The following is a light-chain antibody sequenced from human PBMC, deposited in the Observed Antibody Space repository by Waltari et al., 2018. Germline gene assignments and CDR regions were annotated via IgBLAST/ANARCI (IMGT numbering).Light chain of an antibody. V-gene: IGLV2-8*01. Sequence: QSALTQPPSASGSPGQSVTISCTGTSSDVGGYHYVSWYQQHPGKAPKLIIYEVSKQPSGVPDRFSGSKSGNTASLTVSGLQAEDEADYYCSSFAGSNNLVFGGGTKLTVL. CDR3: SSFAGSNNLV. J-gene: IGLJ2*01. CDR1: SSDVGGYHY. CDR2: EVS.